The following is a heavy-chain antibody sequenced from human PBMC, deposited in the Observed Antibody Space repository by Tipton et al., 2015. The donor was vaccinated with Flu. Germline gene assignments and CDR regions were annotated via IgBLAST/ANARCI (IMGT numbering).Heavy chain of an antibody. J-gene: IGHJ4*02. CDR2: ISHSGRT. CDR1: DYSISIGYY. V-gene: IGHV4-38-2*02. Sequence: GLVKPSETLSLICTVSDYSISIGYYWGLIRQPPGKGLEWIGCISHSGRTYYNPSLKSRVTISVDTAKNQFSQRLSSVTAADTAVYYCARSTYHYGSGSSDYWGQGTLVTVSS. D-gene: IGHD3-10*01. CDR3: ARSTYHYGSGSSDY.